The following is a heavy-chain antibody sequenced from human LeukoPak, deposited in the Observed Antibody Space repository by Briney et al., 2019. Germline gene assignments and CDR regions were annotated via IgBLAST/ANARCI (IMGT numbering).Heavy chain of an antibody. CDR3: AKSKDWYYFDY. Sequence: GGSLRLSCAASGFTFDDYAMHWVRQAPGKGLEWVSGISWNSGSIGYADSVKGRFTISRDSAKNSLYLQMNSLRAEDMALYYCAKSKDWYYFDYWGQGTLVTVSS. CDR1: GFTFDDYA. CDR2: ISWNSGSI. V-gene: IGHV3-9*03. D-gene: IGHD2-21*01. J-gene: IGHJ4*02.